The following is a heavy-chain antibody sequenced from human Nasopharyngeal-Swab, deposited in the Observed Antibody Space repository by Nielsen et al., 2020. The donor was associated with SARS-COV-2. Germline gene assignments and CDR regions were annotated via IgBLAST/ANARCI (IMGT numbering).Heavy chain of an antibody. CDR3: AKTYSGSYLDAFDI. Sequence: GGSLRLSCAASGFTFSSYGMHWVRQAPGKGLEWVAVISYDGGNKYYADSVKGRFTIPRDNSKNTLYVQMNSLRAEDTAVYYCAKTYSGSYLDAFDIWGQGTMVTVSS. J-gene: IGHJ3*02. CDR2: ISYDGGNK. CDR1: GFTFSSYG. V-gene: IGHV3-30*18. D-gene: IGHD1-26*01.